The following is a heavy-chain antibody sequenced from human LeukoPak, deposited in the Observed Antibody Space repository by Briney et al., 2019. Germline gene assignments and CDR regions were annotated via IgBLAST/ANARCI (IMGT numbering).Heavy chain of an antibody. V-gene: IGHV1-18*01. CDR3: ARGSIPLGATSFDY. D-gene: IGHD1-26*01. Sequence: GASVKVSCKASGYTFTSYGISWVRQAPGQGLEWMGWISAYNGNTNYAQKLQGRVTMTTDTSTSTAYMELSSLRSEDTAVYYCARGSIPLGATSFDYWGQGTLVTVSS. J-gene: IGHJ4*02. CDR2: ISAYNGNT. CDR1: GYTFTSYG.